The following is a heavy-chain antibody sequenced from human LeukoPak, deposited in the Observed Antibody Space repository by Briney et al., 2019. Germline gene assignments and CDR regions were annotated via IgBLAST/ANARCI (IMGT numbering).Heavy chain of an antibody. CDR3: ANQRMAGSYLFDY. V-gene: IGHV3-30*02. J-gene: IGHJ4*02. CDR2: IRYDGSNK. Sequence: PGGPLRLSCAASGFTFSSYGMHWVRHAPGKGLAWVAFIRYDGSNKYYADSVKGRFTISRDNSQNTLYLQMNSLRAEATAVYYCANQRMAGSYLFDYWGQGTLVTVSS. D-gene: IGHD1-26*01. CDR1: GFTFSSYG.